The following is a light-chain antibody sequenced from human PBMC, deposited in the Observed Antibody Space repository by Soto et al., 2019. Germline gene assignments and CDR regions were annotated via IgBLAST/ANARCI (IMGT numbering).Light chain of an antibody. Sequence: QSVLTQPPSASGTPGQRVTISWSGSSSNIGSNYVYWYQQLPGTAPKLLIYRNNQRPSGVPARFSGCKSGASASLAISGLRSEDEADYYCAAWDDSLSGLVFGGGTKLTVL. J-gene: IGLJ2*01. CDR1: SSNIGSNY. CDR2: RNN. V-gene: IGLV1-47*01. CDR3: AAWDDSLSGLV.